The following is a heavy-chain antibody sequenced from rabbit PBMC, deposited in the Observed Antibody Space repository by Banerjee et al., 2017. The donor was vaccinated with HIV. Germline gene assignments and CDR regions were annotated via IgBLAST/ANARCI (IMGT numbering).Heavy chain of an antibody. CDR2: IYNGDGST. CDR3: ARDDYGDWGFNL. CDR1: GSDISSYS. D-gene: IGHD2-1*01. Sequence: QQQLEESGGGLVKPGGTLTLTCTASGSDISSYSMCWVRQAPGKGLELIACIYNGDGSTYYASWVNGRFSISRSTSLNTVTLQMNSLTAVDRATYFCARDDYGDWGFNLWGQGTLVTVS. J-gene: IGHJ4*01. V-gene: IGHV1S47*01.